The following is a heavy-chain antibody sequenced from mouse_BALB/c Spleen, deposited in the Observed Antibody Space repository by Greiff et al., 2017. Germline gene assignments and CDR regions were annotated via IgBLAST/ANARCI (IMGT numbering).Heavy chain of an antibody. D-gene: IGHD2-3*01. V-gene: IGHV2-6-7*01. Sequence: QVQLKESGPGLVAPSQSLSITCTVSGFSLTGYGVNWVRQPPGKGLEWLGMIWGDGSTDYNSALKSRLSISKDNSKSQVFLKMNSLQTDDTARYYCARAGGGCDGYYCYFDYWGQGTTLTVSS. CDR2: IWGDGST. CDR1: GFSLTGYG. J-gene: IGHJ2*01. CDR3: ARAGGGCDGYYCYFDY.